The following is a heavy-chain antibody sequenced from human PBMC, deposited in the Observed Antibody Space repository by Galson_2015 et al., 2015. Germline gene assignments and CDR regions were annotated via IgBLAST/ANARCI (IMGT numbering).Heavy chain of an antibody. CDR2: IYPGDSDT. J-gene: IGHJ3*02. V-gene: IGHV5-51*01. Sequence: QSGAEVKKPGESLQISCKGSGYSFTSYWIGWVRQMPGKGLEWMGIIYPGDSDTRYSPSFQGQVTISADKSISTAYLQWSSLKASDTAMYYCASRKSTRSGRDPDDAFDIWGQGTMVTVSS. CDR1: GYSFTSYW. D-gene: IGHD6-19*01. CDR3: ASRKSTRSGRDPDDAFDI.